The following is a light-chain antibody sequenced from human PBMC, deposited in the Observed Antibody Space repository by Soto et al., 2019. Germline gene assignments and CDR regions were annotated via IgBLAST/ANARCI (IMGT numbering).Light chain of an antibody. Sequence: DFQMPQSPSSLSASVGDRVTITCRASQSISSYLNWYQQKPGKAPKLLIYAASSLQSGASSRFSGSGSGTDFTLTISSLQPEDFAAYYYHQSYSTLTFGPGTKVDIK. V-gene: IGKV1-39*01. CDR1: QSISSY. CDR3: HQSYSTLT. CDR2: AAS. J-gene: IGKJ3*01.